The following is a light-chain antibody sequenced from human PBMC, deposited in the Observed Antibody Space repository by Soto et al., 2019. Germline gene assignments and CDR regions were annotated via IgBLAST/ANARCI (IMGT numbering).Light chain of an antibody. V-gene: IGLV1-40*01. Sequence: QSVLTQPPSVSGAPGQRVTISCTCSSSNIGAGYDVHWYQQLPGTAPKLLIYGNSNRPSGVPDRFSGSKSGTSASLAITGLQAEDEADYYCQSYDSSLSVVVFGGGTKLTVL. CDR1: SSNIGAGYD. CDR2: GNS. CDR3: QSYDSSLSVVV. J-gene: IGLJ2*01.